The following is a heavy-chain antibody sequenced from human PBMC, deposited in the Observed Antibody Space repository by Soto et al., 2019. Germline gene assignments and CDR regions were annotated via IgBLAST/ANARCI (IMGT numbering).Heavy chain of an antibody. CDR3: ARGTPYYYDSSGYSDAFDI. Sequence: GGSLRVSCAASGFTFSSYVMHWVRQAPGKGLEWVAVIWYDGSNKYYADSVKGRFTISRDNSKNTLYLQMNSLRAEDTAVYYCARGTPYYYDSSGYSDAFDIWGQGTMVT. J-gene: IGHJ3*02. CDR1: GFTFSSYV. D-gene: IGHD3-22*01. CDR2: IWYDGSNK. V-gene: IGHV3-33*01.